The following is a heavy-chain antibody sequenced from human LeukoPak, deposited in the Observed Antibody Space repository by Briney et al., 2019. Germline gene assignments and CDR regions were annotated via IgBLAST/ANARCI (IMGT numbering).Heavy chain of an antibody. J-gene: IGHJ4*02. CDR3: ARARGIAARPETFDY. D-gene: IGHD6-6*01. CDR2: IYHSGST. V-gene: IGHV4-59*12. Sequence: SETLSLTCTVSGGSISSYYWSWIRQPPGKGLEWIGYIYHSGSTYYNPSLKSRVTISVDRSKNQFSLKLSSVTAADTAVYYCARARGIAARPETFDYWGQGTLVTVSS. CDR1: GGSISSYY.